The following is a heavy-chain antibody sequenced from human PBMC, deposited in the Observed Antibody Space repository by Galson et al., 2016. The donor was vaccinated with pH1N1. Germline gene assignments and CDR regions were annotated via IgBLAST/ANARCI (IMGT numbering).Heavy chain of an antibody. CDR2: INPNGGAT. CDR1: GCRFDNYF. Sequence: SVKVSCKASGCRFDNYFLYWVRQAPGQGVEWMGWINPNGGATNYAQKFQGRVTLTRDTSINTGFMELRGLTSDDTAVYFCAREGGVNGDYVFSYWGQGSLVIVSS. CDR3: AREGGVNGDYVFSY. D-gene: IGHD4-17*01. V-gene: IGHV1-2*02. J-gene: IGHJ4*02.